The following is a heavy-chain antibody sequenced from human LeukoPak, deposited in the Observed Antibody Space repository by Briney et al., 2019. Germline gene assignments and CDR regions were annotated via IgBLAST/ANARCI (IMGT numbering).Heavy chain of an antibody. V-gene: IGHV4-61*01. J-gene: IGHJ4*02. Sequence: SETLSLTCTVSGGSVSSGSYHWSWIRQPPGKGLEWIGYIYYSGSTNYNPSLKSRVTISVDTSKNQFSLKLSSVTAADTAVYYCARQYGDYGMLDYWGQGTLVTVSS. CDR1: GGSVSSGSYH. CDR3: ARQYGDYGMLDY. CDR2: IYYSGST. D-gene: IGHD4-17*01.